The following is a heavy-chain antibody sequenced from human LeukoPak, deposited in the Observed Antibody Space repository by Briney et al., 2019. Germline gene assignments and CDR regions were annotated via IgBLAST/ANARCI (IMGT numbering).Heavy chain of an antibody. CDR2: INDSGST. Sequence: SETLSLTCAVYSVSFSGYYWSWIRQSPGKGLEWIGDINDSGSTNYNPSVKSRATISVDTSKNQFSLKLSSVTAADTAAYYCARLGYCSGGSCYYYYYMDVWGKGTTVTVSS. V-gene: IGHV4-34*01. CDR3: ARLGYCSGGSCYYYYYMDV. D-gene: IGHD2-15*01. J-gene: IGHJ6*03. CDR1: SVSFSGYY.